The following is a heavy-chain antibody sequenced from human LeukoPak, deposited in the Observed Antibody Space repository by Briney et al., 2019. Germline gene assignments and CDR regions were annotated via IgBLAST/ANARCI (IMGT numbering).Heavy chain of an antibody. CDR2: ISAYNGNT. Sequence: GASVKVSCKASGYTFTSYGISWVRQAPGQGLEWMGWISAYNGNTNYAQKLQGRVTMTTDTSTSTAYMELRSLRSDDTAVYYCAGAQALAAAAKSFDYWGQGTLVTVSS. CDR3: AGAQALAAAAKSFDY. V-gene: IGHV1-18*01. CDR1: GYTFTSYG. D-gene: IGHD6-13*01. J-gene: IGHJ4*02.